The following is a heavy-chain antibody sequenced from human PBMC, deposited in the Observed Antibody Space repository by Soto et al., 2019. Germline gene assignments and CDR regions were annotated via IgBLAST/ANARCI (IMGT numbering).Heavy chain of an antibody. CDR1: GFTFSSYS. J-gene: IGHJ6*02. CDR2: ISSSSSTI. CDR3: ARPEYSSSSYGMDV. D-gene: IGHD6-6*01. Sequence: PRLSCAASGFTFSSYSMNWVRQAPGKGLEWVSYISSSSSTIYYADSVKGRFTISRDNAKNSLYLQMNSLRDEDTAVYYCARPEYSSSSYGMDVWGQGTTVTVSS. V-gene: IGHV3-48*02.